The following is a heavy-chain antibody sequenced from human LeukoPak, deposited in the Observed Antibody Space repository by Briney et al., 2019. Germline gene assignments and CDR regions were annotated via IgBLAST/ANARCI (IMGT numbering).Heavy chain of an antibody. V-gene: IGHV3-30*02. J-gene: IGHJ4*02. Sequence: GGSLRLSCAASGFSFSSYGMHWVRQAPGKGLEWVAFIRYDGSHKYYADSVKGRFTISRDNSKNTLYLQMNSLRAEDTAVYYCASVTRSGKDDDYWGQGTLVTVSS. CDR2: IRYDGSHK. CDR3: ASVTRSGKDDDY. CDR1: GFSFSSYG. D-gene: IGHD4-17*01.